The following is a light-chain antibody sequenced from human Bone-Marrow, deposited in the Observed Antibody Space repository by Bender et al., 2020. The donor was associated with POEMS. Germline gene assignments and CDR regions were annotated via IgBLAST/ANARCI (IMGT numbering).Light chain of an antibody. CDR3: SSYTKSTTLV. CDR2: DVN. Sequence: QSALTQPPSASGSPGQSVTISCTGTSSDVGGYNRVSWYQHHPGKAPKLMIYDVNNRPSGISNRFSGSKSGNTASLTISGLQAEDEADYYCSSYTKSTTLVFGGGTRLTVL. V-gene: IGLV2-14*03. J-gene: IGLJ2*01. CDR1: SSDVGGYNR.